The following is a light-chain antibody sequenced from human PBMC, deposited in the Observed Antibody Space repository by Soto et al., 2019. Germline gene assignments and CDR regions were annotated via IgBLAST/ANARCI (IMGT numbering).Light chain of an antibody. Sequence: EIVLTQSPGTLSLSPGERATLSCRASQSVSSNYLAWYQQKPGQAPRLLIYGASSRATGIPDRFSGSGSGTDFTLTISRLEPEDFAVYYCQQYGSSPEGLTFGPGTKVDIK. CDR1: QSVSSNY. V-gene: IGKV3-20*01. CDR3: QQYGSSPEGLT. J-gene: IGKJ3*01. CDR2: GAS.